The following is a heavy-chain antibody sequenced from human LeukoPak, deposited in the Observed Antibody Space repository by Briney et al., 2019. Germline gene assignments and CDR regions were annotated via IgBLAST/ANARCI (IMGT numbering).Heavy chain of an antibody. Sequence: GGSLRLSCATSGFTFSTYGMHWVRRAPGKGLEWVTIISYDGTNKYYADSVKGRFTISRDNSKNTLDLQMDSLRAEDTAVYYCAKDLAPHRDGSHHGADAWGQGTLVTVSS. CDR2: ISYDGTNK. CDR3: AKDLAPHRDGSHHGADA. CDR1: GFTFSTYG. V-gene: IGHV3-30*18. J-gene: IGHJ5*02. D-gene: IGHD5-24*01.